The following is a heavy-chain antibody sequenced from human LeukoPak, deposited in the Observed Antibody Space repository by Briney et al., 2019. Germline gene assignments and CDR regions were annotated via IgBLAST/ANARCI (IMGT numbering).Heavy chain of an antibody. J-gene: IGHJ4*02. D-gene: IGHD4-11*01. V-gene: IGHV3-7*01. CDR3: ARDAYRDRYFDY. CDR1: GIIFSSYW. Sequence: GGSLRLSCAASGIIFSSYWMSWVRQAPGKGLEWVANIKQGGSERYYVDSVKGRFTISRDSAKNSVYLQMNSLGVEDTAVYYCARDAYRDRYFDYWGQGTLVTVSS. CDR2: IKQGGSER.